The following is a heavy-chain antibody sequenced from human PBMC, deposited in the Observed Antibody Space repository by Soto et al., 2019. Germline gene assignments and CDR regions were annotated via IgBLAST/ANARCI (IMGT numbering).Heavy chain of an antibody. D-gene: IGHD3-16*01. CDR2: ISYNGLST. CDR1: GFTFSNYA. V-gene: IGHV3-30*01. Sequence: QVQLVESGGGVVQPGRSLRLSCAASGFTFSNYALHWVRQAPGKGLEWVAVISYNGLSTFYSDSVKGRSTISRDNSKNTGYREVNGLRAKEKAFYYVAGGGRGLRGAFDIWGHGTAVTVSS. CDR3: AGGGRGLRGAFDI. J-gene: IGHJ3*02.